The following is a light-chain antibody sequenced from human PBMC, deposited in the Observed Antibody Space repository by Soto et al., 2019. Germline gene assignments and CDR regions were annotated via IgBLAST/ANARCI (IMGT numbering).Light chain of an antibody. J-gene: IGKJ1*01. V-gene: IGKV1-5*03. Sequence: DIQMTQSPSTLSASVGDRVTITCRASQSISSWLAWYQQKPGKAPKLLIYKASSLESGVPSRFSGSGSETEFTLTISSLQPDDFATYYCQQYNSYSQWTFGQGTKVEIK. CDR1: QSISSW. CDR3: QQYNSYSQWT. CDR2: KAS.